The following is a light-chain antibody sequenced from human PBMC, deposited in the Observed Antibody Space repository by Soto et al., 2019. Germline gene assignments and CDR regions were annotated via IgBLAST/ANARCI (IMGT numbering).Light chain of an antibody. Sequence: EIALTQSPGTLSLSPGERATLSCRASQSLSSSYLAWYQQKPGQAPRLLIYGASSRATGIPDRFSGSGSGTEFTLTISSLQPDDFATYYCQHYNSYSEAFGQGTKVDIK. J-gene: IGKJ1*01. CDR3: QHYNSYSEA. CDR2: GAS. CDR1: QSLSSSY. V-gene: IGKV3-20*01.